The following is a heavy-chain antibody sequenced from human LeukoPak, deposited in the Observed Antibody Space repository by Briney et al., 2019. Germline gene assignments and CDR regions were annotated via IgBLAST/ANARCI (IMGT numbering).Heavy chain of an antibody. Sequence: AQTLSLTCTVSGGSISSGDYYWSWICQPPGKGLEWIGYIYYSGSTYYNPSLKSRVTISVDTSKNQFSLKLSSVTAADTAVYYCARVPAAIGGFDPWGQGTLVTVSS. D-gene: IGHD2-2*01. CDR1: GGSISSGDYY. CDR3: ARVPAAIGGFDP. V-gene: IGHV4-30-4*08. CDR2: IYYSGST. J-gene: IGHJ5*02.